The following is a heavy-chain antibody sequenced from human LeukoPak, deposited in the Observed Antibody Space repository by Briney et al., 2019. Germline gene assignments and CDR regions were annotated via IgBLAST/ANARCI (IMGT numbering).Heavy chain of an antibody. CDR3: TRDTDGSLDY. Sequence: PGGSLRLSCAASGFTFTNSWMAWVRQAPGKGLEWVANIKQDGSTKHYADSLKGRFTISRDNPKNSLNLQMNNLRADDTAVYYCTRDTDGSLDYWGQGILVTVAS. CDR2: IKQDGSTK. V-gene: IGHV3-7*01. D-gene: IGHD1-26*01. CDR1: GFTFTNSW. J-gene: IGHJ4*02.